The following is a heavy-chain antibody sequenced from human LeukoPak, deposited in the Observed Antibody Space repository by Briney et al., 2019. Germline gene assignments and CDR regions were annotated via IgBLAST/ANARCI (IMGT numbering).Heavy chain of an antibody. CDR1: GYTLTELS. J-gene: IGHJ6*04. V-gene: IGHV1-24*01. CDR2: FDPEDGET. CDR3: ATPEGLQYYDFWSGLGV. D-gene: IGHD3-3*01. Sequence: ASVKVSCKVSGYTLTELSMHWVRQAPGKGLEWMGGFDPEDGETIYAQKFQGRVTMTEDTSTDTAYMELSSLRSEDTAVYYSATPEGLQYYDFWSGLGVWGKGTTVTVSS.